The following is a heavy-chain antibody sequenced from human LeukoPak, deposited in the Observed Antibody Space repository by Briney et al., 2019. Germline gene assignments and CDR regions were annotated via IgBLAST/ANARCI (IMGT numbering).Heavy chain of an antibody. D-gene: IGHD6-13*01. CDR3: ARSPGIAAAGAPYYYYGMDV. V-gene: IGHV3-30*03. CDR2: ISYDGTNE. Sequence: PWRSQRLSCAASGFSFSVYDMYWVRQAPGKGLEWVAVISYDGTNEYYADSVKGRFTISRDNSKNTLYLQMNSLRAEDTAVYYCARSPGIAAAGAPYYYYGMDVWGQATTDTVSS. CDR1: GFSFSVYD. J-gene: IGHJ6*02.